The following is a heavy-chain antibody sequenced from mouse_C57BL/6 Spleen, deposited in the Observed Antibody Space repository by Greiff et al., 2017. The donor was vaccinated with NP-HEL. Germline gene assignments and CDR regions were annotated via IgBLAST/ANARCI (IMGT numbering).Heavy chain of an antibody. D-gene: IGHD1-1*01. CDR1: GYTFTSYW. J-gene: IGHJ2*01. CDR2: IYPRSGNT. Sequence: QVQLQQPGTELVKPGASVKLSCKASGYTFTSYWMHWVKQRTGQGLEWIGEIYPRSGNTYYNEKFKGKATLTADKSSSTAYMELRSLTSEDSAVYFCARPYYYGSSLDYWGQGTTLTVSS. V-gene: IGHV1-81*01. CDR3: ARPYYYGSSLDY.